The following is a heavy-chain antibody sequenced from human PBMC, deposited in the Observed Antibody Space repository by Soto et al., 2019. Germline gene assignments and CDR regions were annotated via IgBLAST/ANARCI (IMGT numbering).Heavy chain of an antibody. Sequence: GGSLRLSCAASGFTFSSYSMNWVRQAPGKGLEWVSSISSSSSYIYYADSVKGRLTISRDNAKNSLYLQMNSLRAEDTAVYYCARDRGDVLMVYAHYGMDVWGQGTTVTVSS. V-gene: IGHV3-21*01. CDR1: GFTFSSYS. D-gene: IGHD2-8*01. CDR3: ARDRGDVLMVYAHYGMDV. J-gene: IGHJ6*02. CDR2: ISSSSSYI.